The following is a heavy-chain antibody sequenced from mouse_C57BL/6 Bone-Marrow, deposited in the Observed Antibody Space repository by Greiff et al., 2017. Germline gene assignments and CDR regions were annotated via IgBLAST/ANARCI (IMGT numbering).Heavy chain of an antibody. V-gene: IGHV5-17*01. CDR2: ISSGSSTI. CDR3: AREDGYSLFAY. J-gene: IGHJ3*01. D-gene: IGHD2-3*01. Sequence: EVQVVESGGGLVKPGGSLKLSCAASGFTFSDYGMHWVRQAPEKGLEWVAYISSGSSTIYYADTVKGRFTISRDNAKNTLFLQMTSLRSEDTAMYYCAREDGYSLFAYWGQGTLVTVSA. CDR1: GFTFSDYG.